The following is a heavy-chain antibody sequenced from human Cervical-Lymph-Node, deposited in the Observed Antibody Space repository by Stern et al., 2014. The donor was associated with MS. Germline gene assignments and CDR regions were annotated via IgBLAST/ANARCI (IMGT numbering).Heavy chain of an antibody. Sequence: QVQLVESGPGLVKPSQTLSLTCTVSGGSISSDNYYWTWIRQHPGKGLEWIGHIYYSGTTYYNPSLKSRVSITVDTSQNLFSLRLSSVTAADTAVYYCARDHFTTSFDVWGHGTTVTVS. CDR1: GGSISSDNYY. CDR2: IYYSGTT. V-gene: IGHV4-31*03. J-gene: IGHJ6*02. CDR3: ARDHFTTSFDV. D-gene: IGHD3-22*01.